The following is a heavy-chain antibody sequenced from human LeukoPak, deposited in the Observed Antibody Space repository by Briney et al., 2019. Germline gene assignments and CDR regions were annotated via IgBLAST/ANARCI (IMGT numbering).Heavy chain of an antibody. CDR1: GFTFSSYA. Sequence: PGGSLRLSCSASGFTFSSYAMYWIRQAPGKGLEWISHISSSSRYTNYADSVKGRFTISRDNAKNSLYLQMNSLRAEDTAVYYCARAYGSEYWGQGTLVTVSS. CDR2: ISSSSRYT. CDR3: ARAYGSEY. J-gene: IGHJ4*02. V-gene: IGHV3-11*03. D-gene: IGHD4-17*01.